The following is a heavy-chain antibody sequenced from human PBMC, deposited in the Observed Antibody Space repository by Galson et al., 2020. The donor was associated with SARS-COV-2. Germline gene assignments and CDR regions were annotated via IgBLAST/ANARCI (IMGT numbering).Heavy chain of an antibody. Sequence: SKTLSLTCTVSGGSISSSSYYWGWIRQPPGKGLEWIGSIYYSGSTYYNPSLKSRVTISVDTSKNQFSLKLSSVTAADTAVYYCARHVRYFDWLLVVHDSGNPHLFDYWGQGTLVTVSS. CDR1: GGSISSSSYY. V-gene: IGHV4-39*01. CDR3: ARHVRYFDWLLVVHDSGNPHLFDY. J-gene: IGHJ4*02. CDR2: IYYSGST. D-gene: IGHD3-9*01.